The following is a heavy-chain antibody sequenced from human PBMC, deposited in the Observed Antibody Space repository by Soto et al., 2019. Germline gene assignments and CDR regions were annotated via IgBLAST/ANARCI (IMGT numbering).Heavy chain of an antibody. CDR3: ASGEQKLGLIDY. J-gene: IGHJ4*02. CDR1: GGSISSGSYS. V-gene: IGHV4-30-2*01. Sequence: SETLSLTCAVSGGSISSGSYSWSWIRQPPGKGLEWIGYIYHSGSTYYNPSLKSRVTISVDRSKNQFSLKLSSVTAADTAVYYCASGEQKLGLIDYWGERTLVIVSS. CDR2: IYHSGST. D-gene: IGHD6-13*01.